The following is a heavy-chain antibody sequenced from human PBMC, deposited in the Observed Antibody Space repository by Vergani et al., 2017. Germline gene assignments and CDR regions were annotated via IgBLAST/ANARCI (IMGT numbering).Heavy chain of an antibody. V-gene: IGHV3-7*01. D-gene: IGHD3-10*01. CDR2: IKQDGSEK. Sequence: EVQLVESGGGLVQPGGSLRLSCAASGFTFSSYWMSWVRQAPGKGLEWVANIKQDGSEKYYAASVKGRFTISRDNSKNTLYLEMNSLRAEDTAVYYCARGLGGYYYGSGSYPLAATTDWFDPWGQGTLVTVSS. CDR3: ARGLGGYYYGSGSYPLAATTDWFDP. J-gene: IGHJ5*02. CDR1: GFTFSSYW.